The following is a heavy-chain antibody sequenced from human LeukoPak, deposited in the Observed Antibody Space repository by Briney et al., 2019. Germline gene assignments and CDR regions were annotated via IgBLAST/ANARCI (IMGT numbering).Heavy chain of an antibody. CDR3: ARKSDGFDI. J-gene: IGHJ3*02. CDR1: GFTFDKHY. Sequence: PGGSLRLSCTASGFTFDKHYISWVRQAPGKGLEWVANIKGDGSDKYYLDSVKGRFTISRDNAKNSLFLQTTSLRVEDTAMYYCARKSDGFDIWGQGTMVNVCS. V-gene: IGHV3-7*01. CDR2: IKGDGSDK.